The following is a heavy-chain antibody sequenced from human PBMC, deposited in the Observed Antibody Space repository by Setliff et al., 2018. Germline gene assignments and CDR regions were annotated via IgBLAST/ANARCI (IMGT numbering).Heavy chain of an antibody. CDR1: GGSIRSSYYY. CDR2: IYYNGST. V-gene: IGHV4-39*01. J-gene: IGHJ3*01. D-gene: IGHD3-16*01. CDR3: ARPLEESFGGVRDSDAFDV. Sequence: SETLSLTCTVSGGSIRSSYYYWGWIRQPPGKGLEWIGSIYYNGSTHFNSSLKSRVAISVDTSKNLLSLRVISVTATDTAVYYCARPLEESFGGVRDSDAFDVWGQGTMVTVSS.